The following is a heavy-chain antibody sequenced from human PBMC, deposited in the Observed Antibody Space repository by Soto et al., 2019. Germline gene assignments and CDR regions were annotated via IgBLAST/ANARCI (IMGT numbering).Heavy chain of an antibody. D-gene: IGHD1-26*01. V-gene: IGHV1-3*01. J-gene: IGHJ5*02. CDR2: INAGNGNT. CDR3: ARIKSRWELQAGGWFDP. CDR1: GYTFTSYA. Sequence: ASVKVSCKASGYTFTSYAMHWVRQAPGQRLEWMGWINAGNGNTKYSQKFQGRVTITRDTSASTAYMELSSLRSEDTAVYYCARIKSRWELQAGGWFDPWGQGTLVTVSS.